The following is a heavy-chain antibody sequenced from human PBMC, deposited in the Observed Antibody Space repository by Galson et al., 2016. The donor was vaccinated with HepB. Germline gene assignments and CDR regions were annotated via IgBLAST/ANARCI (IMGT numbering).Heavy chain of an antibody. J-gene: IGHJ4*02. CDR1: GGTFSRYA. D-gene: IGHD6-25*01. CDR3: ARVPFCGSSGWECGHFDH. CDR2: IIPIFGIA. V-gene: IGHV1-69*10. Sequence: SVKVSCKASGGTFSRYAINWVRQAPGQGLEWMGGIIPIFGIANYAQKFQGTVTITADKSTSTTYMELSSLRSEDTAVYYCARVPFCGSSGWECGHFDHWGQGTLVTVSS.